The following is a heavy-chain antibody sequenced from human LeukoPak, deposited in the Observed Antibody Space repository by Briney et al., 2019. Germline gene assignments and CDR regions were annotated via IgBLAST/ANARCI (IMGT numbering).Heavy chain of an antibody. CDR1: GFTFSSYE. D-gene: IGHD5-18*01. Sequence: GGSLRLSCAASGFTFSSYEMNWVRQAPGKGLEWVSYISNSGSTIYYADSVTGRFTISRDNAKNSLYVKMNSVRAEDTAVYYCARGVGNNYGYPDYWGQGTLVTVSS. V-gene: IGHV3-48*03. CDR2: ISNSGSTI. J-gene: IGHJ4*02. CDR3: ARGVGNNYGYPDY.